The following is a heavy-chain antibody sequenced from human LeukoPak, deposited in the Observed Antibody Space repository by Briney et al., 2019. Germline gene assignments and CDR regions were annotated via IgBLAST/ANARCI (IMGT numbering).Heavy chain of an antibody. CDR2: IKQDGSEK. Sequence: GGSLRLSCAASGFTFSSYWMSWVRQAPGKGLEWVANIKQDGSEKYYVDSVKGRFTISRDSAKNSLYLQMNSLRAEDTAVYYCARDQRNQLMVGATGYYYYMDVWGKGTTVTVSS. J-gene: IGHJ6*03. CDR1: GFTFSSYW. D-gene: IGHD1-26*01. V-gene: IGHV3-7*01. CDR3: ARDQRNQLMVGATGYYYYMDV.